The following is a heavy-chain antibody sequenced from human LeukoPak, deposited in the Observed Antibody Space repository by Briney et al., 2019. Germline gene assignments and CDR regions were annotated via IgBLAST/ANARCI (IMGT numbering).Heavy chain of an antibody. CDR2: IYTSGST. J-gene: IGHJ4*02. CDR3: ARAIRGVTGHFDY. Sequence: PSETLSLTCTVSGGSISSGSYYWSWIRQPAGKGLEWIGRIYTSGSTNYNPSLKSRVTISVDTSKNQFSLKLSSVTAADTAVYYCARAIRGVTGHFDYWGQGTLVTVSS. CDR1: GGSISSGSYY. D-gene: IGHD3-10*01. V-gene: IGHV4-61*02.